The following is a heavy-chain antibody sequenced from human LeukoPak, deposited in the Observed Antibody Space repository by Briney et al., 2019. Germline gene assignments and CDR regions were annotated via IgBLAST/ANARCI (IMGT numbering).Heavy chain of an antibody. J-gene: IGHJ4*02. CDR2: INHSGST. CDR3: ARGPRRTTLKNFDY. D-gene: IGHD4-11*01. Sequence: PSETLSLTCAVYGGSFSGYYWSWIRQPPGKGLEWIGEINHSGSTNYNPSLKSRVTISVDTSKNQFSLKLSSVTAADTAVYYCARGPRRTTLKNFDYWGQGTLVTVSS. V-gene: IGHV4-34*01. CDR1: GGSFSGYY.